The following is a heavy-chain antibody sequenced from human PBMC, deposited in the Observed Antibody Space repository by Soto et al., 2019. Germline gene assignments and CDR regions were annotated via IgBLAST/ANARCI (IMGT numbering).Heavy chain of an antibody. CDR3: ARVGSGYYYYYGMDV. V-gene: IGHV4-30-4*01. Sequence: SETLSLTCTVSGGSISSGDYYWSWIRQPPGKGLEWIGYIYYSGSTYYNPSLKSRVTISVDTSKNQFSLKLSSVTAADTAVYYCARVGSGYYYYYGMDVWGQGTTVTVSS. J-gene: IGHJ6*02. CDR2: IYYSGST. CDR1: GGSISSGDYY. D-gene: IGHD2-15*01.